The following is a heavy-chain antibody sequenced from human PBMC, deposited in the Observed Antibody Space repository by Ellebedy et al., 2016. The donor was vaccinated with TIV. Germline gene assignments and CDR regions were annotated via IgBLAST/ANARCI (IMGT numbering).Heavy chain of an antibody. Sequence: AASVKVSCKASGYTFTSYYMHWVRQAPGQGLEWMGRINLSDGSTSYAQKFQGRVTMTEDTSTDTAYMELSSLRSEDTAVYYCATIFSRVVTAIPSRIREWYVDYWGQGTLVTVSS. D-gene: IGHD2-21*02. V-gene: IGHV1-46*01. CDR1: GYTFTSYY. J-gene: IGHJ4*02. CDR2: INLSDGST. CDR3: ATIFSRVVTAIPSRIREWYVDY.